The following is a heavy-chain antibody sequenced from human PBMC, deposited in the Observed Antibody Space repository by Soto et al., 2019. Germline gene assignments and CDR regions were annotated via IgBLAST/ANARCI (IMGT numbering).Heavy chain of an antibody. CDR2: IIPIFGTA. CDR1: GGTFSSYA. J-gene: IGHJ6*02. V-gene: IGHV1-69*13. D-gene: IGHD4-4*01. Sequence: SVKVSCKASGGTFSSYAISWVRQAPGQGLEWMGGIIPIFGTANYAQKFQGRVTITADESTSTAYMELSSLRSEDTAVYYCARPDHHDNDYSTYGGVYYYYGMDVWGQGTTVPVSS. CDR3: ARPDHHDNDYSTYGGVYYYYGMDV.